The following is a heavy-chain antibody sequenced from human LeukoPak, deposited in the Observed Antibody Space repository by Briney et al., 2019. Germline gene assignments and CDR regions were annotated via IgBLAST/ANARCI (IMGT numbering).Heavy chain of an antibody. Sequence: ASVKVSCTASGYTFTSYDINWARQATGQGLEWMGWMNPNSGNTGYAQKFQGRVTMTRNTSISTAYMELSSLRSEDTAVYYCARAIRSLDALDIWGQGTMVTVSS. CDR3: ARAIRSLDALDI. CDR2: MNPNSGNT. V-gene: IGHV1-8*01. CDR1: GYTFTSYD. D-gene: IGHD3-16*01. J-gene: IGHJ3*02.